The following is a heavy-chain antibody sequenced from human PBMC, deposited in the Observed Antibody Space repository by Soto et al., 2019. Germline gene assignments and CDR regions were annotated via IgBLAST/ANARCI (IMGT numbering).Heavy chain of an antibody. D-gene: IGHD3-22*01. Sequence: GGSLRLSCTASGFTFSSYAMTWIRQAPGKGLEWISFIRSKAYDETAEYAASVKGRFSISRDDSKGIAYLQMNSLKTEDTALYYCSRGANYDTNGYTYCSDYWGQGTRVTVSS. CDR2: IRSKAYDETA. CDR1: GFTFSSYA. J-gene: IGHJ4*01. V-gene: IGHV3-49*03. CDR3: SRGANYDTNGYTYCSDY.